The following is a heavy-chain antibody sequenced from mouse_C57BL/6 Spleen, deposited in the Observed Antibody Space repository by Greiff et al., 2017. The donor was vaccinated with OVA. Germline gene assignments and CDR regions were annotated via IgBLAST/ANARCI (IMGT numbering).Heavy chain of an antibody. Sequence: VKLVESGPGLVQPSQSLSITCTVSGFSLTSYGVHWVRQSPGKGLEWLGVIWSGGSTDYNAAFISRLSISKDNSKSQVFFKMNSLQADDTAIYYCAREGSSYIYAMDYWGQGTSVTVSS. CDR1: GFSLTSYG. J-gene: IGHJ4*01. CDR2: IWSGGST. CDR3: AREGSSYIYAMDY. D-gene: IGHD1-1*01. V-gene: IGHV2-2*01.